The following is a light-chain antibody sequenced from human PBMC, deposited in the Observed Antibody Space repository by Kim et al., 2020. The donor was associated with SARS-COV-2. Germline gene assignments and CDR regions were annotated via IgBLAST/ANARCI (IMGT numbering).Light chain of an antibody. J-gene: IGKJ1*01. Sequence: ASVGDRVTITCRASQSISSYLNWYQQKPGKAPNLLIYAASSLQSGVPSRFSGSGSGTDFTLTIRSLQPEDFAVYYCQQSYSTPRTFGEGTKVDIK. CDR2: AAS. CDR1: QSISSY. CDR3: QQSYSTPRT. V-gene: IGKV1-39*01.